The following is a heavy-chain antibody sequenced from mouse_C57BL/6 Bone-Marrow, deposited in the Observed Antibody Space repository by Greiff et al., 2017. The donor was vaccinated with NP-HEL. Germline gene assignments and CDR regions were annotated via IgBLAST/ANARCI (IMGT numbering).Heavy chain of an antibody. V-gene: IGHV8-12*01. J-gene: IGHJ4*01. CDR3: ARSTLYYYGSSYLYYYAMDY. D-gene: IGHD1-1*01. CDR1: GFSLSTSGMG. CDR2: IYWDDDK. Sequence: QVTLKVSGPGILQSSQTLSLTCSFSGFSLSTSGMGVSWIRQPSGKGLEWLAHIYWDDDKRYNPSLQSRLTISKDTSRNQVFLKITSVDTADTATYYCARSTLYYYGSSYLYYYAMDYWGQGTSVTVSS.